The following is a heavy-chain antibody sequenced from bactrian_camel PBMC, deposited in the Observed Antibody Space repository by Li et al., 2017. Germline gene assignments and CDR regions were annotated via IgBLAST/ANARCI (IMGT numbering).Heavy chain of an antibody. J-gene: IGHJ4*01. CDR3: AARIRVGGYCRGLRSDFNN. D-gene: IGHD3*01. Sequence: VQLVESGGGSVQAGGSLRLSCRFSANSQCMGWFRRAPGKEREGLATIDSDGPKSYSDSVRGRFTLSKDVYKNTLYLQMDKLKPEDTGTYYCAARIRVGGYCRGLRSDFNNWGQGTQVTVS. CDR1: ANSQC. V-gene: IGHV3S53*01. CDR2: IDSDGPK.